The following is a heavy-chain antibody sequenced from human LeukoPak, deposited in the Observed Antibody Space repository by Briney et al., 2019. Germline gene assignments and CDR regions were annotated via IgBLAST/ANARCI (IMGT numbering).Heavy chain of an antibody. CDR1: GGSISGYY. D-gene: IGHD3-22*01. J-gene: IGHJ4*02. Sequence: SETLSLTCTVSGGSISGYYWSWIRQPPGKGLEWIGYIYYTGSTYYNPSLKSRVTISVDTSKNQFSLKLSSVTAADTAVYYCASVMVYDSSGYYKYHFDYWGQGTLVTVSS. V-gene: IGHV4-59*12. CDR3: ASVMVYDSSGYYKYHFDY. CDR2: IYYTGST.